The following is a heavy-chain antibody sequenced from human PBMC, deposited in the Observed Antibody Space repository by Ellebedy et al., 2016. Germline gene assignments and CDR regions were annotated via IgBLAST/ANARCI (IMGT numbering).Heavy chain of an antibody. CDR1: GTTFTVYY. CDR2: IYPNSGDT. J-gene: IGHJ4*02. Sequence: ASVKVSCXASGTTFTVYYIHWVRQAPGQGLEWMGWIYPNSGDTNYAQKLQGRVTMTTDTSTSTAYMELRSLRSDDTAVYYCAREEGATGGGNDYWGQGTLVTVSS. CDR3: AREEGATGGGNDY. D-gene: IGHD1-26*01. V-gene: IGHV1-18*04.